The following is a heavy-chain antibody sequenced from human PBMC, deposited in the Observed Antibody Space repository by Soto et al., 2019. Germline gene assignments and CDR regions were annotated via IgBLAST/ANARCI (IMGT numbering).Heavy chain of an antibody. Sequence: SETMCHTYSVSDGTVSGLGYHWIIIHQPPGKGLEWIGYVYYSGSTSYNPSLETGVTISVDTSKNQFSLKLTSVTPADTAIYYCARVKRSTSRLDPWGQGTLVTVSS. V-gene: IGHV4-61*08. D-gene: IGHD1-26*01. J-gene: IGHJ5*02. CDR2: VYYSGST. CDR3: ARVKRSTSRLDP. CDR1: DGTVSGLGYH.